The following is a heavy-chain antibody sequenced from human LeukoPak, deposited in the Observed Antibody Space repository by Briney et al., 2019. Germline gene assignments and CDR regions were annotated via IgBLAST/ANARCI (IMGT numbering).Heavy chain of an antibody. Sequence: GGSLRLSCAASGFTFDNYAMSWVRQAPGKGREWASAISGSGDSTYHADSVKGRFIISRDNSKSTVYLQMNSLSADDTAVYYCAKGSAAIRPYYFDYWGQGTLVTVSS. CDR3: AKGSAAIRPYYFDY. D-gene: IGHD6-13*01. CDR1: GFTFDNYA. CDR2: ISGSGDST. V-gene: IGHV3-23*01. J-gene: IGHJ4*02.